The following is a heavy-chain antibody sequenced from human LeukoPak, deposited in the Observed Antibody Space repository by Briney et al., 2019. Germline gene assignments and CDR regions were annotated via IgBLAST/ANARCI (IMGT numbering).Heavy chain of an antibody. J-gene: IGHJ5*02. CDR3: ARRAHRSSAEPIQYNWFDP. CDR2: IYPGDSDT. V-gene: IGHV5-51*01. Sequence: GESLKISCKGSGYSFTSYWIGWVRQMPGKGLEWMGIIYPGDSDTRYSPSFQGQVTISADKSISTAYLQWSSLKASDTAMYYCARRAHRSSAEPIQYNWFDPWGQGTLVTVSS. D-gene: IGHD5-18*01. CDR1: GYSFTSYW.